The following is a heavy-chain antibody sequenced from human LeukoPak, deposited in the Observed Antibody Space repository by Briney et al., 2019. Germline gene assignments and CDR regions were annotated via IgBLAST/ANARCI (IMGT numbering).Heavy chain of an antibody. Sequence: GGSLRLSCAASGFTFSSYSMNWVRQAPGKGLEWVAMIKQDGSETYYVDSVKGRFTISRDNAKNSLYLQMNSLRVEDTAVYYCARSISSSWNAFDIWGQGTMVTVTS. CDR2: IKQDGSET. V-gene: IGHV3-7*01. CDR3: ARSISSSWNAFDI. J-gene: IGHJ3*02. CDR1: GFTFSSYS. D-gene: IGHD6-13*01.